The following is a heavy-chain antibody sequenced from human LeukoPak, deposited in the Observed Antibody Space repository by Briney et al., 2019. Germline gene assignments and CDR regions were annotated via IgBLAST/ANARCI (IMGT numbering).Heavy chain of an antibody. Sequence: GGSLRLSCAASGFTFSNAWMNWVRQAPGKGLEWVGRIRSKTDGGTTDYAAPVKGRFTISRDDSKNTLYLQMNSLKTEDTAVYYCSTTYYYDSSEGYWGQGTLVTVSS. J-gene: IGHJ4*02. CDR2: IRSKTDGGTT. CDR3: STTYYYDSSEGY. D-gene: IGHD3-22*01. CDR1: GFTFSNAW. V-gene: IGHV3-15*07.